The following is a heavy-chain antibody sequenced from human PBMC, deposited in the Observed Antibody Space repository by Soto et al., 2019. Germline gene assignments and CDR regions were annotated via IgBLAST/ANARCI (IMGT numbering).Heavy chain of an antibody. D-gene: IGHD2-15*01. CDR2: IIPVFGTA. CDR1: GGSLSNYG. CDR3: ARGAATKIVVTTYYGMDV. V-gene: IGHV1-69*12. Sequence: QVQLVQSGAEVKKPGSSVKVSCKASGGSLSNYGISWVRQAPGQGLEWMGGIIPVFGTANYAQKFQGRVTITADESTSIVYMDVTSLRSEETAVYYCARGAATKIVVTTYYGMDVWGQGTTVTVSS. J-gene: IGHJ6*02.